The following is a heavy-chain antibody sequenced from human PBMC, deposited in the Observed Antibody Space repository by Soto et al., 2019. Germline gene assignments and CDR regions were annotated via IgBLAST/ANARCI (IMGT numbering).Heavy chain of an antibody. CDR2: IYRTGST. J-gene: IGHJ4*02. Sequence: QVQLQESGPGLVKPSGTLSLTCAVSGGSFTSNNWWTWVRQPPGQGLEWIGEIYRTGSTNYNPSLQRRVTISLDKSENQFSLKVPSLTAADTAVYYCASRDPGTSVDYWGQGTLVTVSS. V-gene: IGHV4-4*02. CDR1: GGSFTSNNW. D-gene: IGHD1-7*01. CDR3: ASRDPGTSVDY.